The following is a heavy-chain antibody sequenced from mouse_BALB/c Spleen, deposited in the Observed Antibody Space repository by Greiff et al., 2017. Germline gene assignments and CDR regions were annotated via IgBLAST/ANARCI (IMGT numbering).Heavy chain of an antibody. D-gene: IGHD2-1*01. J-gene: IGHJ3*01. CDR3: TRDGNYAWFAY. CDR1: GFTFSSYT. Sequence: EVKLVESGGGLVKPGGSLKLSCAASGFTFSSYTMSWVRQTPEKRLEWVATLSSGGSYTYYPDSVKGRFTISRDNAKNTLYLQMSSMKSEDTAMYYCTRDGNYAWFAYWGQGTLVTVSA. CDR2: LSSGGSYT. V-gene: IGHV5-6-4*01.